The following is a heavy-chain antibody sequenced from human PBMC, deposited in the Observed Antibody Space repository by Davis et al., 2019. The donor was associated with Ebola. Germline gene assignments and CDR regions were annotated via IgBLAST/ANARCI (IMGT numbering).Heavy chain of an antibody. CDR1: GGSIGSSHY. J-gene: IGHJ4*02. CDR3: ARDLGRYDGH. CDR2: IYYNGDT. V-gene: IGHV4-39*07. Sequence: MPSETLSLTCTVSGGSIGSSHYWAWIRQSPGMGLEWIGSIYYNGDTYYHPSLESRVTISVDTAKNQFSLQLKSVTAADTAVYYCARDLGRYDGHWGQGTLVTVSS. D-gene: IGHD1-26*01.